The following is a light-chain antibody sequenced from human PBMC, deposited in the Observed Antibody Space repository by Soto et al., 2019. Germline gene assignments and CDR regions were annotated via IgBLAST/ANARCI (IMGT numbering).Light chain of an antibody. CDR3: QHYYLFPLT. J-gene: IGKJ4*01. Sequence: DIQMTQSPSTLSASVGDRVTITCRASRSITNWLAWYQQKPGEAPKLLLYKTSTLESGVPSRFRGGGSGTEFTLTITSLQPDDFATYYCQHYYLFPLTFGGGTKVEI. CDR2: KTS. CDR1: RSITNW. V-gene: IGKV1-5*03.